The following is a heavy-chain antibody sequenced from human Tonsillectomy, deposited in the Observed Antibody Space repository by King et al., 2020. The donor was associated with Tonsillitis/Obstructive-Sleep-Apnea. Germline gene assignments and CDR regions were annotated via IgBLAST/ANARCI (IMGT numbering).Heavy chain of an antibody. Sequence: QLVQSGAEVKKPGASVKVSCKASGYTFTSYGISWVRQAPGQGLEWMGWISAYNGNTNYAQKLQGRVTMTTDTSTSTAYMELRSLRSDDTAVYYCARGLTVTQDYYYYSYMDVWGKGTTVTVSS. J-gene: IGHJ6*03. CDR1: GYTFTSYG. CDR3: ARGLTVTQDYYYYSYMDV. CDR2: ISAYNGNT. V-gene: IGHV1-18*01. D-gene: IGHD4-11*01.